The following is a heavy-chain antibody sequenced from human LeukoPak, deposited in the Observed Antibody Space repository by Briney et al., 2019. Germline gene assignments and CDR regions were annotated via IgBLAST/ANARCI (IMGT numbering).Heavy chain of an antibody. J-gene: IGHJ6*02. CDR1: GGTFSSYA. V-gene: IGHV1-69*04. CDR2: IIPILGIA. Sequence: GASVKVSCKASGGTFSSYAISWVRQAPGQGLEWMGRIIPILGIANYAQKFQGRVTITADKSTSTAYMELSSLRSEDTAVYYCARDPAYCGGDCFYYYYYGMDVWGQGTTVTVSS. D-gene: IGHD2-21*02. CDR3: ARDPAYCGGDCFYYYYYGMDV.